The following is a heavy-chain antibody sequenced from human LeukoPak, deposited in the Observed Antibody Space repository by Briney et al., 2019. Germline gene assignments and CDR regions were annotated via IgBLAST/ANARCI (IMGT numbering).Heavy chain of an antibody. CDR2: ISGSGGST. D-gene: IGHD3-22*01. J-gene: IGHJ4*02. CDR1: GFTFSSYA. CDR3: AKRAYYYDSSGYSPLDY. V-gene: IGHV3-23*01. Sequence: GGSLRLSCAAPGFTFSSYAMSWVRQAPGKGLEWVSGISGSGGSTYYADSVKGRFTISRDNSKNTLYLQMNSLRAEDTAVYYCAKRAYYYDSSGYSPLDYWGQGTLVTVSS.